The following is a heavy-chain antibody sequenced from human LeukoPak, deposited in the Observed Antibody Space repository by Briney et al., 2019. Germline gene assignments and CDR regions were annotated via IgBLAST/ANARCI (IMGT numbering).Heavy chain of an antibody. J-gene: IGHJ4*02. D-gene: IGHD3-22*01. V-gene: IGHV4-30-4*01. CDR2: IYYSGST. CDR3: ARLSLYYYDGSGYYVLDY. CDR1: GGSISRGDYY. Sequence: SETLSLTCTVSGGSISRGDYYWSWIRQPPGKGLEWIGYIYYSGSTYYNPSLKSRTTISVDTSKNQFSLNLNSVTAADTAVYYCARLSLYYYDGSGYYVLDYWGQGTLVTVSS.